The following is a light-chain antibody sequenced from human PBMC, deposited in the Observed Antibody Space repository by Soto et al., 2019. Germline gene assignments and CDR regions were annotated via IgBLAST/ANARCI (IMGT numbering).Light chain of an antibody. CDR2: GAS. J-gene: IGKJ1*01. V-gene: IGKV3-20*01. CDR1: QSLSNNIY. CDR3: QQYGSSPE. Sequence: EIVMAQSPATLSVSPGEGATLSCRASQSLSNNIYLAWYQQKPGQAPRLLIYGASSRATGIPDRFSGSGSGTDFTLTISRLEPEDFAVYYCQQYGSSPEFGQGTMVDIK.